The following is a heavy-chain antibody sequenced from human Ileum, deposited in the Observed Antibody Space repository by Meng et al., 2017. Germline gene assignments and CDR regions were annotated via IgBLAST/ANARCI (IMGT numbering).Heavy chain of an antibody. D-gene: IGHD5-24*01. CDR1: CGSISTSNW. CDR2: IYHTGRT. V-gene: IGHV4-4*02. Sequence: QGQSQDSVPGLVQPSGTLSLTCAVSCGSISTSNWWSWLRQSPGQGLEWIGEIYHTGRTTYNPSLESRVTVSVDKSNNQFSLRLTSATAADTAVYYCARVSQRDGYNSANFDYWGQGALVTVSS. CDR3: ARVSQRDGYNSANFDY. J-gene: IGHJ4*02.